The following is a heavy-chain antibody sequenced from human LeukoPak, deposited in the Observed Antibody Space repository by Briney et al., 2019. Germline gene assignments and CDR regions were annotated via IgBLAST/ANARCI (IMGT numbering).Heavy chain of an antibody. CDR1: GYTFTSYD. CDR2: MNPNSGNT. Sequence: GASVKVSCKASGYTFTSYDINWVRQATGQGLEWMGWMNPNSGNTGYAQKFQGRVTMTRNTSISTAYMELSSLRSEDTAVYYCARGGVGGTKTRKTRTYYFDYWGQGTLVTVSS. J-gene: IGHJ4*02. CDR3: ARGGVGGTKTRKTRTYYFDY. V-gene: IGHV1-8*01. D-gene: IGHD3-16*01.